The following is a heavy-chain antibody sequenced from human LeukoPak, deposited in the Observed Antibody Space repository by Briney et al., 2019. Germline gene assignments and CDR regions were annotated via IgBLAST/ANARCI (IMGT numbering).Heavy chain of an antibody. D-gene: IGHD2-8*01. CDR1: GGSLSGNY. CDR3: AKRLRYCTNGVCSNWFDP. Sequence: SETLSLTCAVYGGSLSGNYWSWIRQPPGKGLDWIGEINHSGSTNNNPSLKSRVTIPVDTSQNQFSLKLSSVTAADTSVYYCAKRLRYCTNGVCSNWFDPWGQGTLVTVSS. J-gene: IGHJ5*02. CDR2: INHSGST. V-gene: IGHV4-34*01.